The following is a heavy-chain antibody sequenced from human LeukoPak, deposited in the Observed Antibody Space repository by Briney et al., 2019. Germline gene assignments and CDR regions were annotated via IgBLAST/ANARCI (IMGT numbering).Heavy chain of an antibody. Sequence: SETLSLTCTVSGGSIGSGGYYWSWIRQPPGKGLEWIGYIYHSGSTYYNPSIKSRVTISVDRSKNQFSLKLSSVTAADTAVYYCARVRAMVRGVISWFDPWGQGTLVTVSS. D-gene: IGHD3-10*01. CDR2: IYHSGST. CDR1: GGSIGSGGYY. J-gene: IGHJ5*02. CDR3: ARVRAMVRGVISWFDP. V-gene: IGHV4-30-2*01.